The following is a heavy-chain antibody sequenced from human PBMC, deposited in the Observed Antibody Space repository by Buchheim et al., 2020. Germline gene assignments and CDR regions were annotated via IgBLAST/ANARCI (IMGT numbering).Heavy chain of an antibody. CDR2: IIPILGIA. V-gene: IGHV1-69*04. CDR1: GGTFSSYA. Sequence: QVQLVQSGAEVKKPGSSVKVSCKASGGTFSSYAINWVRQAPGQGLEWMGRIIPILGIANYAQKFQGRVTITADKSTSTAYMELSSLRSEDTAVYYCARAALDYYDSSGYYHLDYWGQGTL. D-gene: IGHD3-22*01. CDR3: ARAALDYYDSSGYYHLDY. J-gene: IGHJ4*02.